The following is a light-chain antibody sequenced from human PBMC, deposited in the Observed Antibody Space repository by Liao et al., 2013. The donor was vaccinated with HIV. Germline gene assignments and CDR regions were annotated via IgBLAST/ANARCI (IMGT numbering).Light chain of an antibody. CDR2: YDS. CDR3: QVWDSSSDRV. CDR1: NIGSKS. Sequence: SYELTQPPSVSVAPRKTARITCGGNNIGSKSVHWYQQKPGQAPVLVIYYDSDRPSGIPERFSGSNSGNTATLTISWVEAGDEADYFCQVWDSSSDRVFGGGTKLTVL. V-gene: IGLV3-21*01. J-gene: IGLJ2*01.